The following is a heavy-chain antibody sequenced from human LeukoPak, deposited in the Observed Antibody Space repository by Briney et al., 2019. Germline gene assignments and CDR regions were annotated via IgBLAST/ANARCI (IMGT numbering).Heavy chain of an antibody. CDR2: INHSGST. CDR1: GGFFSGYY. D-gene: IGHD6-13*01. V-gene: IGHV4-34*01. Sequence: PSETLSLTCAVYGGFFSGYYWIWIRQPPGKGLEWIGEINHSGSTNYNPSLKSRVTISVDTSKNQFSLKLSSVTAADTAVYYCARRGGSSWPPYNWFDPWGQGTLVTVSS. CDR3: ARRGGSSWPPYNWFDP. J-gene: IGHJ5*02.